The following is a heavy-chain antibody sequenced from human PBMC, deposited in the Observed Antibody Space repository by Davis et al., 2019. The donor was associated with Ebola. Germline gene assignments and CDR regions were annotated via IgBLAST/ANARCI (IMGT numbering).Heavy chain of an antibody. Sequence: ASVKVSCKASGYSFTHYSFSWVRQAPGQGLEWMGWVSGNNGKTDYAQKFQGRVTMTTDTSTSTAYMELRSLTSDDTVVYYCARTLEGQYYYNYMDVWGKGTTVTVSS. CDR3: ARTLEGQYYYNYMDV. CDR1: GYSFTHYS. J-gene: IGHJ6*03. V-gene: IGHV1-18*01. CDR2: VSGNNGKT.